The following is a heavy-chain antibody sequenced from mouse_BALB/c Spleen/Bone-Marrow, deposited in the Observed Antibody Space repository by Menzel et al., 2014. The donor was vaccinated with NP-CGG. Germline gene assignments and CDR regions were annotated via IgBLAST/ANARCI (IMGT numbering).Heavy chain of an antibody. D-gene: IGHD4-1*01. CDR2: IYPGNSDT. CDR3: TRNWDWYFDV. Sequence: EVQLQQSGTVLTRPGASVEMSCKASGYSXTSYWMHWVKQRPGQGLEWIGAIYPGNSDTTYNQKFKGKAKLTAVTSASTTYMELSSLTNEDSAVYYCTRNWDWYFDVWGAGTTVTVSS. V-gene: IGHV1-5*01. CDR1: GYSXTSYW. J-gene: IGHJ1*01.